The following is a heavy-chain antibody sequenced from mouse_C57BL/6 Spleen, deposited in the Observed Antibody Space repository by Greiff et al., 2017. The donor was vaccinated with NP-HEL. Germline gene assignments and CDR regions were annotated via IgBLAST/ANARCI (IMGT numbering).Heavy chain of an antibody. CDR3: ARHEEYYYGHWYFDV. CDR2: FYPGSGSI. V-gene: IGHV1-62-2*01. CDR1: GYTFTEYT. J-gene: IGHJ1*03. Sequence: LVKPGASVKLSCKASGYTFTEYTIHWVKQRSGQGLEWIGWFYPGSGSIKYNEKFKDKVTLTADKSSSTVYMELSRLTSEDSAVYFCARHEEYYYGHWYFDVWGTGTTVTVSS. D-gene: IGHD1-1*01.